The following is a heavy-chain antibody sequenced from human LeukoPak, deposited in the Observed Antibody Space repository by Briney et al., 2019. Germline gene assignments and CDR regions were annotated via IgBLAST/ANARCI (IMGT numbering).Heavy chain of an antibody. D-gene: IGHD3-16*01. CDR3: ARDPLRDYVWGSYFD. V-gene: IGHV1-69*05. CDR1: GGTFSSYA. CDR2: IIPIFGTA. Sequence: SVKVSCKASGGTFSSYAISWVRQAPGQGLEWIGRIIPIFGTANYAQKFQGRVTITTDESTSTAYMELSSLRSEDTAVYYCARDPLRDYVWGSYFDWGQGTLVTVSS. J-gene: IGHJ4*02.